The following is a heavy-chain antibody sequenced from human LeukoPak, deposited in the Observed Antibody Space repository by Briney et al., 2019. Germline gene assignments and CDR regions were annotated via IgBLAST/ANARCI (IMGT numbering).Heavy chain of an antibody. CDR1: GITFDHFG. J-gene: IGHJ4*02. CDR3: AKARADGSGYSD. V-gene: IGHV3-23*01. D-gene: IGHD3-22*01. Sequence: PGGSLRLSCTASGITFDHFGMSWVRQAPGKGLEWVSGISGSGGSTDYADSVKGRFTISRDNSKNTLYLQMNSLRAEDTAVYYCAKARADGSGYSDWGQGTLVTVSS. CDR2: ISGSGGST.